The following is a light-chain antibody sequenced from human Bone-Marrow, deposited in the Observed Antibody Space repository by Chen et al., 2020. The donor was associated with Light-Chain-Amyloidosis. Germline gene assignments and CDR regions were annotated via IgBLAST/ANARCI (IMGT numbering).Light chain of an antibody. J-gene: IGLJ2*01. CDR3: QTGGSRGTYEVV. CDR2: RDT. V-gene: IGLV3-25*03. Sequence: SYELTQPPSVSVSPGQTARITCSGDDLPTKYAYWYQQKPGQAPVLVIHRDTERPSGVPGRFSGSSSGETGTVTISGGQGEDGGDYHWQTGGSRGTYEVVFGGGTKLTVL. CDR1: DLPTKY.